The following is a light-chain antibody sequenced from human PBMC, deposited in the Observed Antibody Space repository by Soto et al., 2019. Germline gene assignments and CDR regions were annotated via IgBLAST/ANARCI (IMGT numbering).Light chain of an antibody. Sequence: SYELTQPPSVSVAPGQTARITCGGNNIGSKSVHWYQQRPGQAPVMVIYEDTDRPSGIPERFSGSNSANTATLIISRVEAGDEADYYCQVWHTSADHVVFGGGTKLTVL. CDR2: EDT. CDR3: QVWHTSADHVV. J-gene: IGLJ3*02. CDR1: NIGSKS. V-gene: IGLV3-21*02.